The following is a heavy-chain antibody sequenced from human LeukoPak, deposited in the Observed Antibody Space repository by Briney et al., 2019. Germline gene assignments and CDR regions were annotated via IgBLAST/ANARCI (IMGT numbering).Heavy chain of an antibody. CDR1: GGSISSSSYY. CDR2: IYYSGST. D-gene: IGHD1-7*01. CDR3: ARSNYGNFDP. V-gene: IGHV4-39*01. J-gene: IGHJ5*02. Sequence: SETLSLTCTVSGGSISSSSYYWGWIRQPPGKGLEWIGSIYYSGSTYYNPSLKSRVTISVDTSKNQFSLKLSSVTAADTAVYYCARSNYGNFDPWGQGTLVTVSS.